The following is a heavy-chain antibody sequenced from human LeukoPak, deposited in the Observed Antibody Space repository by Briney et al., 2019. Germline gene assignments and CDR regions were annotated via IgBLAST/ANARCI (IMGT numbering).Heavy chain of an antibody. J-gene: IGHJ4*02. CDR3: ARVATVGSLDN. CDR2: IMPIFGAT. D-gene: IGHD4-23*01. V-gene: IGHV1-69*05. CDR1: GYSCSTPG. Sequence: SVKVSCKASGYSCSTPGIRWVRQAPGQGLEWMGGIMPIFGATNYAQKFQGRLTITTDRSTSTAYMELNNLSSEDTALYYCARVATVGSLDNWGQGTLVTVSS.